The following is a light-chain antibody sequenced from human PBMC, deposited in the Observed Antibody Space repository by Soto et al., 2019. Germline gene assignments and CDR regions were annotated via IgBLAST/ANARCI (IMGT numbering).Light chain of an antibody. Sequence: QSVLTQPASVSGSPGQSITISCTGTSSDVGGYNYVSWYPQHPGKAPKLIIFEVSYRPSGISTRFSASKSGDTASLTISGLHADDEADYYCCAYTDSRTHIFGSGTKVTVL. CDR1: SSDVGGYNY. V-gene: IGLV2-14*01. CDR2: EVS. J-gene: IGLJ1*01. CDR3: CAYTDSRTHI.